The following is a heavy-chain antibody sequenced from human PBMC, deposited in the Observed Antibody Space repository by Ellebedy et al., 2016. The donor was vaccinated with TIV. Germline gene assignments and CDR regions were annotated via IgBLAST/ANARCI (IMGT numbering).Heavy chain of an antibody. V-gene: IGHV4-39*01. Sequence: SETLSLTCTVSNGSINNNNFYWGWIRQPPGKELEWIGTVSYSGRSYYNPSLKIRVTVSVDTSKSQFSLRLSSVTAADTAVYFCARHGVMYYFDYWGQGILVTVSS. D-gene: IGHD3-16*01. CDR2: VSYSGRS. J-gene: IGHJ4*02. CDR3: ARHGVMYYFDY. CDR1: NGSINNNNFY.